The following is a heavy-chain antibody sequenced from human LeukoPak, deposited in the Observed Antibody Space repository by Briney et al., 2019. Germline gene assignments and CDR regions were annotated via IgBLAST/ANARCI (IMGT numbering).Heavy chain of an antibody. D-gene: IGHD5-12*01. V-gene: IGHV4-59*01. CDR1: GGFISTYY. Sequence: TSETLSLTCTLSGGFISTYYWSWIRQPPGKGLEWIGYIYHSGSTNYNPSLKSRVTISVDTSKNQFSLKLSSVTAADTAVYYCARGGGYASPIGYWGQGALVTVSS. CDR3: ARGGGYASPIGY. CDR2: IYHSGST. J-gene: IGHJ4*02.